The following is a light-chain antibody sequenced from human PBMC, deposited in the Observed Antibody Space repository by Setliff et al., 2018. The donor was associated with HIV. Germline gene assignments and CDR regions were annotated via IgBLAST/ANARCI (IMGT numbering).Light chain of an antibody. J-gene: IGLJ1*01. V-gene: IGLV2-14*01. Sequence: QSVLPQPASVSGSPGQSITISCTGTSSDVGGYSYVSWYQQHPGKAPKLIIYEVRNRPSGGSNRFSGSKSGNTDSLTISGLQAEDEADYYCSSYAITKKRKVGTGTKVTV. CDR3: SSYAITKKRK. CDR1: SSDVGGYSY. CDR2: EVR.